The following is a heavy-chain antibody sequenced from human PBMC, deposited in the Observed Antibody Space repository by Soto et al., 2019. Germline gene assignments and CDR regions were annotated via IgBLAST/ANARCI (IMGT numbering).Heavy chain of an antibody. CDR1: GGTFSSYT. Sequence: QVQLVQSGAEVKKPGSSVKVSCKASGGTFSSYTISWVRQAPGQGLEWMGRIIPILGIANYAQKFQGRVTITSDKPTSTAYMELSSLRSEDTAVYYCSRRSGWSGDCWGQGTLVTVSS. CDR3: SRRSGWSGDC. CDR2: IIPILGIA. D-gene: IGHD6-19*01. V-gene: IGHV1-69*02. J-gene: IGHJ4*02.